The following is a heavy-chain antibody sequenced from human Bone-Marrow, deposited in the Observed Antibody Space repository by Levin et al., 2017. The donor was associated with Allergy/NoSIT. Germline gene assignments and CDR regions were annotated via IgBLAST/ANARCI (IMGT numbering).Heavy chain of an antibody. V-gene: IGHV4-38-2*01. D-gene: IGHD2-15*01. CDR3: ARIGYCTGGTCYGTNAFDI. CDR1: GYSIITTYY. Sequence: SQTLSLTCAVSGYSIITTYYWGWIRQPPGKGLEWIGSIYHSGYTSYNPSLKSRVIISLDTSKNQFSLKLSSVTAADTAVYFCARIGYCTGGTCYGTNAFDIWGQGTMVTVSS. CDR2: IYHSGYT. J-gene: IGHJ3*02.